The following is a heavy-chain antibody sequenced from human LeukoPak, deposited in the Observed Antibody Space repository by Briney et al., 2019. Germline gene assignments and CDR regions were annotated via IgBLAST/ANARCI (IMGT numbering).Heavy chain of an antibody. J-gene: IGHJ6*02. V-gene: IGHV3-30-3*01. D-gene: IGHD1-26*01. Sequence: GRSLKLSCAASEFTFSTYNMHWVRQAPGKGLEWVAVISFDGTKKYYADSVKGRFTISRDNSKNTLFLQMNSLRAEDTAVYYCAREGATGGIWNYYYYGMDVWGQGTTVTVSS. CDR3: AREGATGGIWNYYYYGMDV. CDR2: ISFDGTKK. CDR1: EFTFSTYN.